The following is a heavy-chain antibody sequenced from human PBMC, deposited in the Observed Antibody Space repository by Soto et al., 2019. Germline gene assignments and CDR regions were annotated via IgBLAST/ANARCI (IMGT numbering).Heavy chain of an antibody. Sequence: SETLSLTCTVSGGSISRSSYYWGWIRQPPGKGLEWIGSIYYSGSTYYNPSLKSRVTISVDTSKNQFSLKLSSVTAADTAVYYCAREVQYYDILTGRAINPALDYWGQGTLIT. CDR2: IYYSGST. CDR3: AREVQYYDILTGRAINPALDY. D-gene: IGHD3-9*01. J-gene: IGHJ4*02. CDR1: GGSISRSSYY. V-gene: IGHV4-39*02.